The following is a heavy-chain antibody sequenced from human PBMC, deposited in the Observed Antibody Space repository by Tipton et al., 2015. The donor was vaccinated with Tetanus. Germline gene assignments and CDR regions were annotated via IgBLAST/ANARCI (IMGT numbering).Heavy chain of an antibody. CDR3: ARGPFLKLADAFDI. V-gene: IGHV3-53*01. Sequence: SLRLSCGASKITVSDNYISWVRQAPGKGLQWVSVMYADGATYYADSVKGRFTISRENSKNTVYLQLNNVRAEDTAMYYCARGPFLKLADAFDIWGQGTLVTVSS. CDR1: KITVSDNY. D-gene: IGHD1-1*01. CDR2: MYADGAT. J-gene: IGHJ3*02.